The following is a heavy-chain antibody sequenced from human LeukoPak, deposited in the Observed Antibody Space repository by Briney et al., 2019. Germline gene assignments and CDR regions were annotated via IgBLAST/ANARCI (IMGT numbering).Heavy chain of an antibody. CDR1: RYTFTGYY. CDR2: INPNSGGT. CDR3: ARVLDQMLLDYYYMDV. J-gene: IGHJ6*03. V-gene: IGHV1-2*02. Sequence: ASAKVSCKASRYTFTGYYMHWVRQAPGQGLEWMGWINPNSGGTNSAQKFQGRVTMTRDTSISTAYMELSRLRSDDTAVSYCARVLDQMLLDYYYMDVWGKGTTVTVSS. D-gene: IGHD2-2*01.